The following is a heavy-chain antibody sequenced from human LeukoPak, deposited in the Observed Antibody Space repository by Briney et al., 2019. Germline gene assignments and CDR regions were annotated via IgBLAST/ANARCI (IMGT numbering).Heavy chain of an antibody. D-gene: IGHD3-10*01. V-gene: IGHV1-18*01. Sequence: ASVKVSCKASGYTFTSYGISWVRQAPGQGLEWMGWISAYSGNTNYAQKLQGRVTMTTDTSTSTAYMELRSLRSDDTAVYYCAMVRGVSYYYYYYGMDVWGQGTTVTVSS. CDR1: GYTFTSYG. CDR3: AMVRGVSYYYYYYGMDV. CDR2: ISAYSGNT. J-gene: IGHJ6*02.